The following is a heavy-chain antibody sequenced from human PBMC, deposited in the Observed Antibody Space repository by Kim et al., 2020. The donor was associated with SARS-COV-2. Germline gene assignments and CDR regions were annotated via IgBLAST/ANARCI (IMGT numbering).Heavy chain of an antibody. V-gene: IGHV1-3*01. CDR2: INAGNGNT. Sequence: ASVKVSCKASGYTFTSYAMHWVRQAPGQRLEWMGWINAGNGNTKYSQKFQGRVTITRDTSASTAYMELSSLRSEDTAVYYCARGYGDYFSPDYWGQGTLVTVSS. J-gene: IGHJ4*02. CDR1: GYTFTSYA. CDR3: ARGYGDYFSPDY. D-gene: IGHD4-17*01.